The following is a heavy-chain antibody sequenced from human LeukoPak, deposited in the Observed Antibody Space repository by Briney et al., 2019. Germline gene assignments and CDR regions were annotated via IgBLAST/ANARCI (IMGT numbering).Heavy chain of an antibody. CDR2: ISAYNGNT. D-gene: IGHD4-11*01. Sequence: ASVKVSCKASGYTFTSYGISWVRQAPGQGLEWMGRISAYNGNTNYAQKLQGRVTMTTDTSTSTAYMELRSLRSDDTAVYYCARGDYSNYNADFDYWGQGTLVTVSS. V-gene: IGHV1-18*01. CDR3: ARGDYSNYNADFDY. CDR1: GYTFTSYG. J-gene: IGHJ4*02.